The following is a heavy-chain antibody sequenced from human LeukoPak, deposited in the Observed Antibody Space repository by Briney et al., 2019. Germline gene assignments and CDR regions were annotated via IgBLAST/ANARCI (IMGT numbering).Heavy chain of an antibody. Sequence: GGSLRLSCVASGFTFSTYDMNWVRQAPGKGLEWVSAITSTSNHINYADSVKGRFTISRDSANNSLYLQMNSLRAEDTAAYYCARVYSANGYGSGYYDYWGQGTLVTVSS. CDR2: ITSTSNHI. V-gene: IGHV3-21*01. CDR3: ARVYSANGYGSGYYDY. D-gene: IGHD3-10*01. CDR1: GFTFSTYD. J-gene: IGHJ4*02.